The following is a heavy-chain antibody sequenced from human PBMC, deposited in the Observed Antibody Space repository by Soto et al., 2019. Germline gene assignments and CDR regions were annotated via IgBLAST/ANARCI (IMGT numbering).Heavy chain of an antibody. CDR1: GFTFYTYG. J-gene: IGHJ6*02. CDR2: IWYDGSLK. D-gene: IGHD2-15*01. CDR3: ARIGCTGGNCKPYAYYAMVV. V-gene: IGHV3-33*01. Sequence: QVQLVESGGGVVQPGRSLRLSCAASGFTFYTYGMHWVGQAPGKGLEWVAIIWYDGSLKYYADSVKGRFTISRDNPKNILYLQMNSLRAEDTAVYYCARIGCTGGNCKPYAYYAMVVWGQGTTVTVSS.